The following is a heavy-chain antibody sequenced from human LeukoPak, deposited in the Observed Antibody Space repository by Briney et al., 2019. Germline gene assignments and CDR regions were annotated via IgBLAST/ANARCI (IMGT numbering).Heavy chain of an antibody. D-gene: IGHD5-24*01. CDR2: ISTSSGVI. Sequence: GGSLRLSCAAYGFTFSDYGMNWVRQAPGKGLEWVSYISTSSGVIYDADSVKGRFTISRDNAKNSLYLQMNSLRAEDTAVYYCAKEGRSLQTYWGQGTLVTVSS. CDR3: AKEGRSLQTY. V-gene: IGHV3-48*01. J-gene: IGHJ4*02. CDR1: GFTFSDYG.